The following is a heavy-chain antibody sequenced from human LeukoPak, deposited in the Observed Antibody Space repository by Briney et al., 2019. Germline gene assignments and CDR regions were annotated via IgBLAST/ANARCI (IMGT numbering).Heavy chain of an antibody. CDR2: IIPIFGTA. D-gene: IGHD3-9*01. Sequence: ASVKVSCKASGGTFSGYAISWVRQAPGQGLEWMGGIIPIFGTANYAQKFQGRVTITADESTSTAYMELSSLRSEDTAVYYCARGKTGYRPRDYYYYMDVWGKGTTVTISS. CDR1: GGTFSGYA. CDR3: ARGKTGYRPRDYYYYMDV. J-gene: IGHJ6*03. V-gene: IGHV1-69*13.